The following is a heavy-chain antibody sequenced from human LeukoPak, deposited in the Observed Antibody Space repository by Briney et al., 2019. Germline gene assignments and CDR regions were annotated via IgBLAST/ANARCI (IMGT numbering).Heavy chain of an antibody. CDR3: AGGSGYDSGPDY. J-gene: IGHJ4*02. V-gene: IGHV4-4*07. D-gene: IGHD5-12*01. CDR2: IDASGST. CDR1: GASVSSCY. Sequence: PSETLSLTCTVSGASVSSCYWIWIRQPAGRGLEWIGRIDASGSTNYNPSLKSRVTMSVDSSKNQFSLKLSSVTAADTAVYYCAGGSGYDSGPDYWGQGTLVTVS.